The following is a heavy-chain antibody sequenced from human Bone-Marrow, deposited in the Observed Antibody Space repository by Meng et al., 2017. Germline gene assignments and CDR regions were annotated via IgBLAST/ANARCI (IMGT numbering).Heavy chain of an antibody. V-gene: IGHV4-34*01. CDR3: ARGWAGWFGDRGFFDY. CDR1: GGSISSYY. D-gene: IGHD3-10*01. Sequence: ESLKISCTVSGGSISSYYWSWIRQPPGKGLEWIGEINHSGSTNYNPSLKSRVTISVDTSKNQFSLKLSSVTAADTAVYYCARGWAGWFGDRGFFDYWGQGTLVTVSS. J-gene: IGHJ4*02. CDR2: INHSGST.